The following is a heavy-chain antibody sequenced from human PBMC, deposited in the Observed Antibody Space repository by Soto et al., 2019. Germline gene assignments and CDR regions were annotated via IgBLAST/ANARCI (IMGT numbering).Heavy chain of an antibody. CDR1: GGSISSSNW. CDR3: ARVRVEVRGVIDWFDP. CDR2: IYHSGST. V-gene: IGHV4-4*02. D-gene: IGHD3-10*01. Sequence: QVQLQESGPGLVKPSGTLSLTCAVSGGSISSSNWWSWVRQPPGKGLEWIGEIYHSGSTNYNPSHTSRVTISVDKSKNQFSLKLSSVTAADTAVYYCARVRVEVRGVIDWFDPWGQGTLVTVSS. J-gene: IGHJ5*02.